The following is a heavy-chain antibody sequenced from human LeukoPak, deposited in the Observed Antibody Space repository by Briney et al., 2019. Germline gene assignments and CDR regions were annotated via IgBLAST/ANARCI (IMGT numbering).Heavy chain of an antibody. D-gene: IGHD3-10*01. J-gene: IGHJ4*02. CDR1: GDSVSSNSAA. Sequence: SQTLSLTCAISGDSVSSNSAAWNWIRQSPSRGLEWLGRTYYRSKWYNDYAVSVKSRITINPDTSKNQFSLQLNSVTPEDTAVYYCARDPLSPYGSEHQGGFDYWGQGTLVTVSS. CDR2: TYYRSKWYN. CDR3: ARDPLSPYGSEHQGGFDY. V-gene: IGHV6-1*01.